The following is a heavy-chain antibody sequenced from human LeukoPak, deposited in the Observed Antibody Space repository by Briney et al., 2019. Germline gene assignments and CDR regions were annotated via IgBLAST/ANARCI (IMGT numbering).Heavy chain of an antibody. CDR1: GGSISSYS. CDR2: IYYSGST. V-gene: IGHV4-59*01. CDR3: ARGGLYSSSWYNWFDP. J-gene: IGHJ5*02. D-gene: IGHD6-13*01. Sequence: TSETLSLTCTVSGGSISSYSWSWIRQPPGKGLEWIGYIYYSGSTNYNPSLKSRVTISVDTSKNQFSLKLSSVTAADTAVYYCARGGLYSSSWYNWFDPWGQGTLVTVSS.